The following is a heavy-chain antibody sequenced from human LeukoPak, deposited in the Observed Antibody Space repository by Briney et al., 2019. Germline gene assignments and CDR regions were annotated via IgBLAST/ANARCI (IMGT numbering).Heavy chain of an antibody. CDR2: IYSSGST. J-gene: IGHJ5*02. D-gene: IGHD6-19*01. CDR3: ARGIPGYSSGWYVGWFDP. V-gene: IGHV4-59*01. CDR1: GGSISSYY. Sequence: SETLSLTCTVSGGSISSYYWNWIRQPPGKGLEWIGYIYSSGSTNYNPSLKSRVTISVDTSKNQFSLKLSSVTAADTAVYYCARGIPGYSSGWYVGWFDPWGQGTLVTVSS.